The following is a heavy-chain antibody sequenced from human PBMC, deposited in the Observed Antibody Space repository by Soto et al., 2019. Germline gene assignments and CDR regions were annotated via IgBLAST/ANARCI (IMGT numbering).Heavy chain of an antibody. CDR1: GYTLTELS. CDR3: ATTVTGTTGVGY. J-gene: IGHJ4*02. Sequence: EASVKVSCKVSGYTLTELSMHWVRQAPGKGLEWMGGFDPEDGETIYAQKFQGRVTMTEDTSTDTASLKLSSVTAADTALYYCATTVTGTTGVGYWGQGTLVTVSS. V-gene: IGHV1-24*01. D-gene: IGHD1-20*01. CDR2: FDPEDGET.